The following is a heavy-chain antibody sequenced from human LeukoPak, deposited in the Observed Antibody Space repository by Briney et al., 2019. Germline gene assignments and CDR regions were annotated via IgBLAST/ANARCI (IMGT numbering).Heavy chain of an antibody. D-gene: IGHD5-24*01. V-gene: IGHV4-31*03. CDR2: IYYSGST. CDR1: GGSISSGGYY. CDR3: AREFRRDGYNSLWEFRFDY. J-gene: IGHJ4*02. Sequence: PSETLSLTCTVSGGSISSGGYYWSWIRQHPGKGLEWIGYIYYSGSTYYNPSLKSRVTISVDTSKNQFSLKLSSVTAADTAVYYCAREFRRDGYNSLWEFRFDYWGQGTLVTVSS.